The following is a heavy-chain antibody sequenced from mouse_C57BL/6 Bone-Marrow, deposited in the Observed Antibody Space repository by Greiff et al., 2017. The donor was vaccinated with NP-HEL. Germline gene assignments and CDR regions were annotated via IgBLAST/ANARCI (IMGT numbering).Heavy chain of an antibody. D-gene: IGHD2-4*01. V-gene: IGHV1-42*01. CDR2: INPSTGGT. CDR1: GYSFTGYY. Sequence: VQLQQSGPELVKPGASVKISCKASGYSFTGYYMNWVKQSPEKSLEWIGEINPSTGGTTYNQKFKAKATLTVDKSSSTAYMQLKRLTSEDSAVYYCARCFYDYDGGWYFDVWGTGTTVTVSS. CDR3: ARCFYDYDGGWYFDV. J-gene: IGHJ1*03.